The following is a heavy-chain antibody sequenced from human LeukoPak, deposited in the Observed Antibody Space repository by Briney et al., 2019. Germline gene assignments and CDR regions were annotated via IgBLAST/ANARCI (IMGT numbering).Heavy chain of an antibody. D-gene: IGHD2-2*02. J-gene: IGHJ4*02. V-gene: IGHV5-51*01. CDR2: INPLDSET. Sequence: GESLKISCKGSGYTYTKSWIAWVRQMPGKGLEFMGIINPLDSETRYSPPFQGQVTISVDKSISTAYLQWNSLKASDTAMYYCARQGCTTTSCHTIDYWGQGTLVTVSS. CDR3: ARQGCTTTSCHTIDY. CDR1: GYTYTKSW.